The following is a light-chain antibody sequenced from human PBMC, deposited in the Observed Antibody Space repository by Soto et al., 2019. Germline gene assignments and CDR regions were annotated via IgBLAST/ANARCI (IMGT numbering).Light chain of an antibody. Sequence: DIVMTQSPDTLAVSLGERATINCKSSQSVLYSSNNKNYLAWYQQKPGQPPKLLVYWASTREFGVPDRFSGSGSETDFTLTISSRQPEDVAVYYCQQYYNSGTFGQGTKVEIK. J-gene: IGKJ1*01. CDR2: WAS. V-gene: IGKV4-1*01. CDR3: QQYYNSGT. CDR1: QSVLYSSNNKNY.